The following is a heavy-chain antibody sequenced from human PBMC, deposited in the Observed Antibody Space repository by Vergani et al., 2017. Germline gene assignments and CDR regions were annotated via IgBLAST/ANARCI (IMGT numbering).Heavy chain of an antibody. CDR2: IYYSGST. Sequence: QLQLQESGPGLVKPSETLSLTCTVSGGSISSSSYYWGWIRQPPGKGLEWIGSIYYSGSTYYNQSLKSLVTVSVDTSKNQFSLRLSPVTAADTAVYYCARDLKGGASSRSAMVDYWGQGTLVTVSS. J-gene: IGHJ4*02. CDR1: GGSISSSSYY. V-gene: IGHV4-39*07. D-gene: IGHD5-18*01. CDR3: ARDLKGGASSRSAMVDY.